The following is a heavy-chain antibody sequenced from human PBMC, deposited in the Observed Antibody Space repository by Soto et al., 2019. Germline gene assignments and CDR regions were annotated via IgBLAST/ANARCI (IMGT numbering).Heavy chain of an antibody. CDR1: GFTFSSYG. Sequence: QVQLVESGGGVVQPGRSLRLSCAASGFTFSSYGMHWVRQAPGKGLEWVAIISYDEINKYYADSVKGRFTISRGNSKNTLYLQMNNLRAEDTAVYYWAKSVYNWNDGFFDYWGQGTLVTVSS. CDR3: AKSVYNWNDGFFDY. CDR2: ISYDEINK. J-gene: IGHJ4*02. D-gene: IGHD1-1*01. V-gene: IGHV3-30*18.